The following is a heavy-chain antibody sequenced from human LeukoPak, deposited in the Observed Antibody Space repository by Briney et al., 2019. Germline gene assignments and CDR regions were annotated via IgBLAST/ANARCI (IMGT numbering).Heavy chain of an antibody. Sequence: TSETLSLTCTVSGGSISSSSYYWGWIRQPPGKGLEWIGSIYYSGSTYYNPSLKSRVTISVDTSKNQFSLKLSSVTAADTAVYYCARQGAYCGGDCYFDYWGQGTLVTVSS. V-gene: IGHV4-39*01. D-gene: IGHD2-21*02. CDR1: GGSISSSSYY. CDR2: IYYSGST. CDR3: ARQGAYCGGDCYFDY. J-gene: IGHJ4*02.